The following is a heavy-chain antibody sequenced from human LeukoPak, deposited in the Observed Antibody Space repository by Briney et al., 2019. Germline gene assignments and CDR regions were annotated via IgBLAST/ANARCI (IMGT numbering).Heavy chain of an antibody. CDR2: MNPNSNNT. CDR1: GYTFTSYD. D-gene: IGHD2-8*02. CDR3: ARGQTGGYLLTFFDY. Sequence: ASVKVSCKASGYTFTSYDINWVRQATGQELEWMGWMNPNSNNTGYAQKFQGRVTMTRNTSISTAYMELSSLRSEDTAVYYCARGQTGGYLLTFFDYWGQGTLVTVSS. V-gene: IGHV1-8*01. J-gene: IGHJ4*02.